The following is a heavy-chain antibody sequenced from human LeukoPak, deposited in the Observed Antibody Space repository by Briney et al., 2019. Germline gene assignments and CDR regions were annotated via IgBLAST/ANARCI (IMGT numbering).Heavy chain of an antibody. J-gene: IGHJ4*02. CDR2: IDARSGIV. D-gene: IGHD6-13*01. V-gene: IGHV3-48*01. CDR1: GFTFTMFG. CDR3: AKDRGDESSSPTLMDY. Sequence: GGSLRLSCAASGFTFTMFGMNWVRQAPGKGLEWVSYIDARSGIVYYADSVQGRFTISRDDAKDSVFLQMNSLRAEDTALYYCAKDRGDESSSPTLMDYWGQGTLVTVSS.